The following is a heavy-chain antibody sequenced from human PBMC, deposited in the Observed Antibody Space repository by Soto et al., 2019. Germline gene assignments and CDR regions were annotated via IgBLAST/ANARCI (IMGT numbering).Heavy chain of an antibody. D-gene: IGHD6-6*01. CDR2: ISYDGSNK. J-gene: IGHJ4*02. Sequence: GGSLRLSCAASGFTFSSYGMHWVRQAPGKGLEWVAVISYDGSNKYYADSVKGRFTISRDNSKNTLYLQMNSLRAEDTAVYYCAKDHSSIAARPLFDYWGQGTLVTVSS. CDR3: AKDHSSIAARPLFDY. V-gene: IGHV3-30*18. CDR1: GFTFSSYG.